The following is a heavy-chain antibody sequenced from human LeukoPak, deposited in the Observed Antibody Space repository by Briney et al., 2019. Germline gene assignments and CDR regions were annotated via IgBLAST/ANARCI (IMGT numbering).Heavy chain of an antibody. Sequence: SETLSLTCTVSGYSISSGYYWGWIRQPPGKGLEWIGSIYHSGSTYYNPPLKSRVTISVDTSKNQFSLKLSSVTAADTAVYYCARPDYSNYVSVDPWGQGTLVTVSS. J-gene: IGHJ5*02. V-gene: IGHV4-38-2*02. D-gene: IGHD4-11*01. CDR3: ARPDYSNYVSVDP. CDR1: GYSISSGYY. CDR2: IYHSGST.